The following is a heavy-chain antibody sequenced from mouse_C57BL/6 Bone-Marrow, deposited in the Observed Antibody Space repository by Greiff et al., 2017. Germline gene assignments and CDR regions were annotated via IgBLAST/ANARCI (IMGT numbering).Heavy chain of an antibody. CDR2: FHPYNDDT. D-gene: IGHD2-1*01. J-gene: IGHJ1*03. CDR1: GYTFTTYP. V-gene: IGHV1-47*01. Sequence: QVQLQQSGAELVKPGASVKMSCKASGYTFTTYPIEWMKQNHGKSLEWIGNFHPYNDDTKYNEKFKGKATLTVEKSSSTVYLELSRLTSDASAVYYGEKCGNYGGYYFDGWGKGTTLTVSS. CDR3: EKCGNYGGYYFDG.